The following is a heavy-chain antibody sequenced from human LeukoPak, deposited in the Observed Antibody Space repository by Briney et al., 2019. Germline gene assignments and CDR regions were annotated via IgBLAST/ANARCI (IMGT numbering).Heavy chain of an antibody. CDR3: AKDLEKYSGSYLGAFDI. V-gene: IGHV3-23*01. D-gene: IGHD1-26*01. CDR2: ISGSGGNT. Sequence: PGGSLRLSCAASGFIFSNYAMSWVRQTPGKGLEWVSAISGSGGNTFYADSVKGRFTISRDNSKNTLWLQMNSLRAEDTAVYYCAKDLEKYSGSYLGAFDIWGQGTMVTVSS. CDR1: GFIFSNYA. J-gene: IGHJ3*02.